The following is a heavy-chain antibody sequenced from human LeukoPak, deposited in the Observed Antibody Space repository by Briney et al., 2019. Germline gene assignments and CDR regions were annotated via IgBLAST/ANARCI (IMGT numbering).Heavy chain of an antibody. J-gene: IGHJ4*02. Sequence: GGSLRLSCAASGFTFSSYEMNWVRQAPGKGLEWVSYISSSGSTIYYADSVKGRFTISRDNAKNSLYLQMNSLRDEDTAVYYCAREDSSGYYYFDYWGQGTLVTVSS. CDR1: GFTFSSYE. V-gene: IGHV3-48*03. D-gene: IGHD3-22*01. CDR2: ISSSGSTI. CDR3: AREDSSGYYYFDY.